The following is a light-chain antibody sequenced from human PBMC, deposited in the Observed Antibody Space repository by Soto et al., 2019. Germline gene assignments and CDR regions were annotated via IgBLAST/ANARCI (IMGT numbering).Light chain of an antibody. CDR1: QSTSSY. V-gene: IGKV1-39*01. CDR3: QQSYSSPPT. Sequence: DIQMTQPPSTLSASVGDRVTITCLASQSTSSYLAWYQQKPGKAPKLLIFAASSLQSGVPSRFSGSRSGPDFTLTISSLQPEDFATYYCQQSYSSPPTFGQGTKVDIK. J-gene: IGKJ1*01. CDR2: AAS.